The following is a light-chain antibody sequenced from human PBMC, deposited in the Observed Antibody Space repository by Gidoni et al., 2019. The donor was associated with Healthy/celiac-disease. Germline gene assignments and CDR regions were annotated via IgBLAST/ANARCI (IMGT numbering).Light chain of an antibody. V-gene: IGLV3-9*01. CDR3: QVWDSSTYV. J-gene: IGLJ1*01. Sequence: SYELTQPLSVSVALGQTARITCGGNNIGSKNGHGYQQKPGQAPVLGISRDSNRPSGIPERFSGSNSGNTATLTIGRAQAGDEADYYCQVWDSSTYVFGTGTKVTVL. CDR1: NIGSKN. CDR2: RDS.